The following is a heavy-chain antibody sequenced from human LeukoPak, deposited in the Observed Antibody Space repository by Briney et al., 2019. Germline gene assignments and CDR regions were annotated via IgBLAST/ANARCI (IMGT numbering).Heavy chain of an antibody. Sequence: ASVNLSCKTSGYSFTSSGITWVRQAPGQGLEWMGWINTNNGYSKYARKLQGRVTMTADTSKSTAYMELSSLSSVDTAVYYCAKNTTGGYSDYWGQGALVTVSP. D-gene: IGHD1-1*01. CDR1: GYSFTSSG. CDR2: INTNNGYS. CDR3: AKNTTGGYSDY. V-gene: IGHV1-18*01. J-gene: IGHJ4*02.